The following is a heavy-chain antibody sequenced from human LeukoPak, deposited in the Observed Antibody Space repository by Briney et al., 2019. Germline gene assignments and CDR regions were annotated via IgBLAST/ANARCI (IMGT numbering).Heavy chain of an antibody. D-gene: IGHD3-16*01. CDR1: GGSISSGSYY. CDR3: ARVAYDWGGDYYYYYMDV. CDR2: IYYSGST. Sequence: SETLSLTCTVSGGSISSGSYYWSWIRQPPGKGLEWIGYIYYSGSTNYNPSLKSRVTISVDTSKNQFSLKLSSVTAADTAVYYCARVAYDWGGDYYYYYMDVWGKGTTVTISS. V-gene: IGHV4-61*01. J-gene: IGHJ6*03.